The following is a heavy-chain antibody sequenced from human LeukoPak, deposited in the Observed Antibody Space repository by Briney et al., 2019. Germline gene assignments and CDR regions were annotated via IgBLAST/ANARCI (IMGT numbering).Heavy chain of an antibody. Sequence: GGSLRLSCAASGFTFSNAWMSWVRQAPGKGLEWVGRIKSKTDGGTTDYAAHVKGRFTISRDDSKNTLYLQMNSLKTENTAVYYCATEWENKIYYFDYWGQGTLVTVSS. CDR1: GFTFSNAW. CDR2: IKSKTDGGTT. CDR3: ATEWENKIYYFDY. V-gene: IGHV3-15*01. J-gene: IGHJ4*02. D-gene: IGHD1-26*01.